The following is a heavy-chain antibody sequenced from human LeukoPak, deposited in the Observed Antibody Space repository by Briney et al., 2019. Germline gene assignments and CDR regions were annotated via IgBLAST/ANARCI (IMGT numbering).Heavy chain of an antibody. CDR3: AREYGDYVVTWFDP. V-gene: IGHV4-61*02. CDR2: IYTTGST. D-gene: IGHD4-17*01. Sequence: PSETLSLTCTVSGGSISSGSYYWSWIRQPAGKGLEWIGRIYTTGSTNYNPSLKSRITMSLDTSKNQFSLKLRSVTAADTAVYYCAREYGDYVVTWFDPWGQGTLVTVSS. J-gene: IGHJ5*02. CDR1: GGSISSGSYY.